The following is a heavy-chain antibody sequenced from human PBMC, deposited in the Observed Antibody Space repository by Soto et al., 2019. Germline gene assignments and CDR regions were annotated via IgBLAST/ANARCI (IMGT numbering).Heavy chain of an antibody. CDR1: GGTFSSYA. CDR2: IIPIFGKA. Sequence: QVQLVQSGAEVKKPGSSVKVSCKASGGTFSSYAISWVRQAPGQGLEWMGGIIPIFGKANYAQKFQGRVTIAADESTSTAYMELSRLRSEDTAVYYFARESRYCSGGSCYFLPGIDYWGQGTLVTVSS. V-gene: IGHV1-69*12. J-gene: IGHJ4*02. D-gene: IGHD2-15*01. CDR3: ARESRYCSGGSCYFLPGIDY.